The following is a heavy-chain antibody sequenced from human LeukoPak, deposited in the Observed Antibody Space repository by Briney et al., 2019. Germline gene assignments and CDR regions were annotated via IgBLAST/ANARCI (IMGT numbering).Heavy chain of an antibody. CDR2: ISYDGSNK. Sequence: PGGSLRLSCTASGFTFRIFSMSWVRQAPGKGLEWVAVISYDGSNKYYADSVKGRFTISRDNSKNTLYLQMNSLRAEDTAVYYCAKDPHPDTPPGSWGQGTLVTVSS. V-gene: IGHV3-30*18. CDR3: AKDPHPDTPPGS. D-gene: IGHD2-2*02. J-gene: IGHJ4*02. CDR1: GFTFRIFS.